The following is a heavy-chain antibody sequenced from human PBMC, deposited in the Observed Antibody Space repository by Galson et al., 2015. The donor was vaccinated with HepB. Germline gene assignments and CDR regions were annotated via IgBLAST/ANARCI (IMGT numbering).Heavy chain of an antibody. V-gene: IGHV3-64D*06. CDR3: VKDLYGFTGMDV. J-gene: IGHJ6*02. Sequence: SLRLSCAGSGFTFSSCGMHWVRQAPGKGLEYLSSVSDSGNNIYYADSAQGRIIISRDNSKNTLYLQMSSLKVEDTAFYYYVKDLYGFTGMDVWGQGTTVTVSS. D-gene: IGHD3-16*01. CDR1: GFTFSSCG. CDR2: VSDSGNNI.